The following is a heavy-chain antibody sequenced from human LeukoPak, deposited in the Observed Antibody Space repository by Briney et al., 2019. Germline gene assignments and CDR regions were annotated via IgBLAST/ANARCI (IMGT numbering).Heavy chain of an antibody. Sequence: GASVKVSCKASGYTFTSYGISWVRQAPGQGLEWMGWISAYNGNTNYAQKLQGRVTMTTDTSTSTAYMELRSLRSDDTAVYYCARVIGPGVAAWSSSWFDPWGQGTLVTVSS. V-gene: IGHV1-18*01. D-gene: IGHD3-3*01. J-gene: IGHJ5*02. CDR3: ARVIGPGVAAWSSSWFDP. CDR1: GYTFTSYG. CDR2: ISAYNGNT.